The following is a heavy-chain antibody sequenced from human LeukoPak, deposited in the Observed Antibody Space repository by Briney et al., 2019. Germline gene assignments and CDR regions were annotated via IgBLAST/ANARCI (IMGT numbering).Heavy chain of an antibody. Sequence: ASVKVSCKASGYTFTSYAMHWVRQAPGQRLEWMGWINAGNGNTKYSQEFQGRVTITRDTSASTAYMELSSLRSDDTAVYYCARDYGCYDSSGYYRWGQGTLVTVSS. D-gene: IGHD3-22*01. J-gene: IGHJ4*02. CDR3: ARDYGCYDSSGYYR. CDR2: INAGNGNT. V-gene: IGHV1-3*01. CDR1: GYTFTSYA.